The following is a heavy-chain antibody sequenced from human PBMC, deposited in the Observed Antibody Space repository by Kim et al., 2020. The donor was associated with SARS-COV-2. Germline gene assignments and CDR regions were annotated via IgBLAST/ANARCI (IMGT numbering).Heavy chain of an antibody. CDR1: GYTFTGYY. Sequence: ASVKVSCKASGYTFTGYYMHWVRQAPGQGLEWMGWINPNSGGTNYAQKFQGRVTMTRDTSISTAYMELSRLRSDDTAVYYCARDKVRGRVLWFDPWGQGTLVTVSS. V-gene: IGHV1-2*02. D-gene: IGHD3-10*01. CDR3: ARDKVRGRVLWFDP. J-gene: IGHJ5*02. CDR2: INPNSGGT.